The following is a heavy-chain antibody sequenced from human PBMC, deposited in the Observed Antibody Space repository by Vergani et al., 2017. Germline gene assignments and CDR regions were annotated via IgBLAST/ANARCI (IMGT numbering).Heavy chain of an antibody. CDR1: GFIFDSNG. CDR3: AREASSGFYDYFDY. CDR2: INWNGVNT. Sequence: EVKLVESGGGLVRPGGSLRLSCAGYGFIFDSNGMSWVRQVPGKGLEWVSGINWNGVNTGYADSVKGRFTISRDNAKNSLYLQMNSLSVEDTALYYCAREASSGFYDYFDYWGQGTLVTVSS. D-gene: IGHD6-19*01. J-gene: IGHJ4*02. V-gene: IGHV3-20*04.